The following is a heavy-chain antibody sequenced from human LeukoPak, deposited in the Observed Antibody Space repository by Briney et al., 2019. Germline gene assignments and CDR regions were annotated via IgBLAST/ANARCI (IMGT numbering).Heavy chain of an antibody. Sequence: SETLSLTCAVYGGPFSGYYWSWIRQPPGKGLEWIGEINHSGSTNYNPSLKSRVTISVDTSKNQFSLKLSSVTAADTAVYYCARGVRDGYNYFDYWGQGTLVTVSS. V-gene: IGHV4-34*01. CDR3: ARGVRDGYNYFDY. D-gene: IGHD5-24*01. CDR1: GGPFSGYY. CDR2: INHSGST. J-gene: IGHJ4*02.